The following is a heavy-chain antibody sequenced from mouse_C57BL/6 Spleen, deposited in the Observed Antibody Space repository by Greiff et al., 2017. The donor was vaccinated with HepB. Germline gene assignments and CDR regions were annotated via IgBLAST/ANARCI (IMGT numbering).Heavy chain of an antibody. V-gene: IGHV14-3*01. D-gene: IGHD1-1*01. J-gene: IGHJ4*01. CDR3: AISTVVATDAMDY. Sequence: EVKLVESVAELVRPGASVKLSCTASGFNIKNTYMHWVKQRPEQGLEWIGRIDPANGNTKYAPKFQGKATITADTSSNTAYLQLSSLTSEDTAIYYCAISTVVATDAMDYWGQGTSVTVSS. CDR1: GFNIKNTY. CDR2: IDPANGNT.